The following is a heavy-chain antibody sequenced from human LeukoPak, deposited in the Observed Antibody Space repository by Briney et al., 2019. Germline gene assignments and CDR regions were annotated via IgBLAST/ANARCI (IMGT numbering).Heavy chain of an antibody. Sequence: SETLSLTCTVSGGSTSSYYWSWIRQPPGKGLEWIGYIYYSGSTNYNPSLKSRVTISVDTSKNQFSLKLSSVTAADTAVYYCARLPYYDFWSGKSVGMDVWGQGTTVTVSS. V-gene: IGHV4-59*08. J-gene: IGHJ6*02. CDR2: IYYSGST. CDR3: ARLPYYDFWSGKSVGMDV. D-gene: IGHD3-3*01. CDR1: GGSTSSYY.